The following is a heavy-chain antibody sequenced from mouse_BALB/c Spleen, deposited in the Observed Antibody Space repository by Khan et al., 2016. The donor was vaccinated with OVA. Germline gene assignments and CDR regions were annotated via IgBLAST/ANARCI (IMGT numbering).Heavy chain of an antibody. J-gene: IGHJ1*01. CDR3: ARSNSYWYFDV. V-gene: IGHV9-3-1*01. CDR1: GYTFTNYG. D-gene: IGHD4-1*02. Sequence: QIQLVQSGPELKKPGETVKISCKASGYTFTNYGMNWVKQAPGKGLKWMGWINTYSGEPTYADDFKGRSAFSLETSASTAYLQIKNLQNEDTATSFCARSNSYWYFDVWGAGTTVTVSS. CDR2: INTYSGEP.